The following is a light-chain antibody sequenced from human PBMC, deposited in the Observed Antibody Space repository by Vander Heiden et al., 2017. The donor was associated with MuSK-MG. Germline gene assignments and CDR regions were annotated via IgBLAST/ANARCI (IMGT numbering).Light chain of an antibody. CDR3: QQYYSTPQT. CDR1: QSLLSNSNNKNY. V-gene: IGKV4-1*01. J-gene: IGKJ1*01. CDR2: WAS. Sequence: DVVMTQSPESLAVSLGERATINCKSSQSLLSNSNNKNYLAWYQQTPGQPPKLIIYWASTRESGVPDRFSGSGSGTDFTLTISSLQAEDVAVYYCQQYYSTPQTFGQGTKVEIK.